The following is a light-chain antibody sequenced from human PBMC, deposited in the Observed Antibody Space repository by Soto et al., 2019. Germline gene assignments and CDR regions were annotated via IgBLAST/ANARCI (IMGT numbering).Light chain of an antibody. CDR3: AAWDDRLNGYV. J-gene: IGLJ1*01. V-gene: IGLV1-44*01. Sequence: QSVLIQPPSVSGTPGQRVTISCSGSSSNIGSHTVNWYQQLPGTAPKLLIYSSDQRPSGVPDRFSGSKSGTSASLAISGLQSEDEADYFCAAWDDRLNGYVFATGTKVTV. CDR1: SSNIGSHT. CDR2: SSD.